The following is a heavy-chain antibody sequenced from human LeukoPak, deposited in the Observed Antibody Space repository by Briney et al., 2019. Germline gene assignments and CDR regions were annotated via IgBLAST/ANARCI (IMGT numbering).Heavy chain of an antibody. J-gene: IGHJ5*02. D-gene: IGHD3-10*01. CDR1: GFTFSSYA. CDR3: ARDPWDPNYYGSGGRNWFDP. CDR2: ISYEGSNN. V-gene: IGHV3-30-3*01. Sequence: GGSLRLSCAASGFTFSSYAMHWVRQAPGKGLEWVAVISYEGSNNYYADSVKGRFTISRDNSKNTLYLQMNSLRAEDTAVYYCARDPWDPNYYGSGGRNWFDPRGQGTLVTVSS.